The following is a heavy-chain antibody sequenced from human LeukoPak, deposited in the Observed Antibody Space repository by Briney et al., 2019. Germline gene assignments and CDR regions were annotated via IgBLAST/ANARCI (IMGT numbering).Heavy chain of an antibody. D-gene: IGHD6-19*01. Sequence: PGGSLRLSCAASGFTFSSYLMSWVRQAPGKGLEWVANIKQDGSEKYYVDSVKGRFTISRDNAKNSLYLQMNSLRAEDTAVYYCARARSSGWPSYYYGMDVWGQGTTVTASS. CDR3: ARARSSGWPSYYYGMDV. CDR2: IKQDGSEK. CDR1: GFTFSSYL. V-gene: IGHV3-7*01. J-gene: IGHJ6*02.